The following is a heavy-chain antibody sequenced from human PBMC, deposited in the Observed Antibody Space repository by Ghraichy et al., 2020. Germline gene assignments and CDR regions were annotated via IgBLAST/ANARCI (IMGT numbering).Heavy chain of an antibody. Sequence: GESLNISCAASGFTFSSYSMNWVRQAPGKGLEWVSYISTTGTIYYADSVKGRFTISRDNAKNSLYLQMSSLRDEDTAVYHCTRDPLGNYVSQPKNPYYYGMDVWGQGTTVTVSS. V-gene: IGHV3-48*02. CDR2: ISTTGTI. CDR1: GFTFSSYS. CDR3: TRDPLGNYVSQPKNPYYYGMDV. D-gene: IGHD4-11*01. J-gene: IGHJ6*02.